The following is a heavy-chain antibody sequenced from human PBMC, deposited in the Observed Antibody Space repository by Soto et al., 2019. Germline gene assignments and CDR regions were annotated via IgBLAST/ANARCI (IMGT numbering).Heavy chain of an antibody. CDR1: GFTFSSYA. CDR3: ANPQWLPHPKYYYYGMDV. CDR2: ISGSGGST. V-gene: IGHV3-23*01. J-gene: IGHJ6*02. D-gene: IGHD3-22*01. Sequence: GGSLRLSCAASGFTFSSYAMSWVRQAPGKGLEWVSAISGSGGSTYYADSVKGRFTISRDNSKNTLYLQMNSLRAEDTAVYYCANPQWLPHPKYYYYGMDVWGQGTTVTVSS.